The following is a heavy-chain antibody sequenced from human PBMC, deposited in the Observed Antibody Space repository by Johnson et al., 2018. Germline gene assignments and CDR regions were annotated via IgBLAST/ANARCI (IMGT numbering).Heavy chain of an antibody. CDR2: MNPNSGNT. CDR1: GGTFSSYA. Sequence: QVQLVQSGAEVKKPGSSVKVSCKASGGTFSSYAISWVRQAPGQGLEWMGWMNPNSGNTGYAQKFQGRVTITRNTSISTAYMELSSLRSEDTAVYYCTLGYCSTTSCSHYYGMDVWGQGTTVTVSS. V-gene: IGHV1-8*03. CDR3: TLGYCSTTSCSHYYGMDV. J-gene: IGHJ6*02. D-gene: IGHD2-2*01.